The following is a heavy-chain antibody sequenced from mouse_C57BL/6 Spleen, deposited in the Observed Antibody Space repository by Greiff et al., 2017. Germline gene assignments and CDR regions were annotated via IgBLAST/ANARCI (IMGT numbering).Heavy chain of an antibody. J-gene: IGHJ2*01. D-gene: IGHD1-1*02. CDR1: GYTFTSYG. Sequence: QVQLKESGAELARPGASVKLSCKASGYTFTSYGISWVKQRTVQGLEWIGEIYPRSGDTYYNEKFKGKATLTADKSSSTAYMELRSLTSEDSAVYFGASEGGSDYFDYWGQGTTLTVSS. V-gene: IGHV1-81*01. CDR3: ASEGGSDYFDY. CDR2: IYPRSGDT.